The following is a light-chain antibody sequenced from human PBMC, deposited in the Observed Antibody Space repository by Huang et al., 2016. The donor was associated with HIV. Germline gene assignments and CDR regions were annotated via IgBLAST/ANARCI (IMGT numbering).Light chain of an antibody. J-gene: IGKJ1*01. Sequence: IQMTQSPASLSASVGDRVTITCRASQAIRNDLGWYQQRLGKAPKLLVSAASHLQSGVQSRFSGSGAGTHFTLTISGLQSEDFATYYCLQTYTYPWTFGQGTKVEI. CDR1: QAIRND. CDR3: LQTYTYPWT. V-gene: IGKV1-6*01. CDR2: AAS.